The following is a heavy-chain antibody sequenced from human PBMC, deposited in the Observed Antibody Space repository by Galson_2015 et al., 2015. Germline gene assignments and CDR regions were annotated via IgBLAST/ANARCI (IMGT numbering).Heavy chain of an antibody. Sequence: SVKVSCKASGYTFTSYAMNWVRQAPGQGLEWMGWINTNTGNPTYAQGFTGRFVFSLDTSVSTAYLQISSLKAEDTAVYYCAREGLLWFGELSSLHYGMDVWGQGTTVTVS. D-gene: IGHD3-10*01. CDR2: INTNTGNP. J-gene: IGHJ6*02. CDR3: AREGLLWFGELSSLHYGMDV. CDR1: GYTFTSYA. V-gene: IGHV7-4-1*02.